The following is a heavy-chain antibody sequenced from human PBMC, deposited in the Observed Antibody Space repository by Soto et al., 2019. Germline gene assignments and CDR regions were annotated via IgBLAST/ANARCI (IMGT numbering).Heavy chain of an antibody. J-gene: IGHJ4*02. CDR1: GYTFTSYY. Sequence: ASVKVSCKASGYTFTSYYMHWVRQAPGQGLEWMGIINPSGGSTSYAQKFQGRVTMTRDTSTSTVYMELSSLRSEDTAVYYGARDPFDYYDSSGYFDYWGQGTLVTVSS. V-gene: IGHV1-46*01. CDR2: INPSGGST. D-gene: IGHD3-22*01. CDR3: ARDPFDYYDSSGYFDY.